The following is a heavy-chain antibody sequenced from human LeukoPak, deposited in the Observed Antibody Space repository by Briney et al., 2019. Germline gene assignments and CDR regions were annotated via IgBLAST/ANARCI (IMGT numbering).Heavy chain of an antibody. CDR1: GFTFSSYS. J-gene: IGHJ6*03. V-gene: IGHV3-21*01. Sequence: PGGSLRLSCAASGFTFSSYSMNWVRQAPGKGLEWVSSISSSSSYIYYADSVEGRFTISRDNAKNSLYLQMNSLRAEDTAVYYCARGGSGYCSSTSCSLWGGYYYYMDVWGKGTTVTVSS. D-gene: IGHD2-2*01. CDR2: ISSSSSYI. CDR3: ARGGSGYCSSTSCSLWGGYYYYMDV.